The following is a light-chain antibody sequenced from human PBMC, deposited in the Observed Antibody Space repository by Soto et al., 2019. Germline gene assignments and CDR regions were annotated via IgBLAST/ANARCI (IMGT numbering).Light chain of an antibody. J-gene: IGKJ2*01. Sequence: DIQMTQSPSTLSASVGDRVTITCRASQSISSWLAWYQQKPGKAPNLLIYKASSLESGVPSRFSGSGSGTEFTLTISSLQPDDFATYYCQHYNSKPYTFGQGTKLEIK. V-gene: IGKV1-5*03. CDR2: KAS. CDR3: QHYNSKPYT. CDR1: QSISSW.